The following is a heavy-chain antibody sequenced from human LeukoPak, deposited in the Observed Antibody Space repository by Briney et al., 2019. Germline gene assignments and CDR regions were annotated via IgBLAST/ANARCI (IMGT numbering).Heavy chain of an antibody. J-gene: IGHJ5*02. CDR1: RGTFSNYA. V-gene: IGHV1-69*04. CDR3: ARVNLRGSNYNWFDP. CDR2: IIPILGKP. Sequence: ASVKVSCKAPRGTFSNYALNWVRQAPGQGLEWMGRIIPILGKPSYAQKFQGRVTITADKPTSTAYMDLSGLRPDDTAVYYCARVNLRGSNYNWFDPWGQGTRVTVSS. D-gene: IGHD3-10*01.